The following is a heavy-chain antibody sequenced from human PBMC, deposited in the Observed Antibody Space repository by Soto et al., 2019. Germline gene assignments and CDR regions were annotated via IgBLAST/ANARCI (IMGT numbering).Heavy chain of an antibody. CDR2: ISAYNGNT. D-gene: IGHD2-2*01. CDR1: GYTFTSYG. CDR3: ARDPYCSSTSCPPNNWFDP. J-gene: IGHJ5*02. V-gene: IGHV1-18*01. Sequence: ASVKVSCKASGYTFTSYGISWVRQAPGQGLEWMGWISAYNGNTNYAQKLQGRVTMTTDTSTSTAYMELRSLRSDDTAVYYCARDPYCSSTSCPPNNWFDPWGQGTLVTVSS.